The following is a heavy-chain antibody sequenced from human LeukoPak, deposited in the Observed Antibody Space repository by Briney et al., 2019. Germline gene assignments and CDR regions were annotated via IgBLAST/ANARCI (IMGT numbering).Heavy chain of an antibody. Sequence: ASVKVSCRALGYTFTSYGISGVRQAPGQGLEGRGWISAYNGNTNYAQKLQGRFTQPTDPSTSTAHIELRSLRSDATAVYYCAISPGSSSWSHPPGNFGYWGQGTLVTVSS. CDR1: GYTFTSYG. CDR3: AISPGSSSWSHPPGNFGY. D-gene: IGHD6-13*01. V-gene: IGHV1-18*04. J-gene: IGHJ4*02. CDR2: ISAYNGNT.